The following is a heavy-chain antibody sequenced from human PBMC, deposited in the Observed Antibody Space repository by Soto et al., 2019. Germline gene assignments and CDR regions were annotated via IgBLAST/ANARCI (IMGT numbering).Heavy chain of an antibody. CDR2: INPNSGGT. V-gene: IGHV1-2*04. J-gene: IGHJ4*02. CDR1: GYTFTGYY. CDR3: ARGRSVGGFLEWPMDY. D-gene: IGHD3-3*01. Sequence: ASVKVSCKASGYTFTGYYMHWVRQAPGQGLEWMGWINPNSGGTNYAQKFQGWVTMTRDTSISTAYMELSRLRSDDTAVYYCARGRSVGGFLEWPMDYWGQGTLVTVSS.